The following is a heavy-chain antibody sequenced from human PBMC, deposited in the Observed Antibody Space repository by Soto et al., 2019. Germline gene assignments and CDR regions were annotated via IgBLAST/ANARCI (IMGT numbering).Heavy chain of an antibody. CDR3: ARGGGWQQLVRDAFDI. CDR2: IYHSGST. J-gene: IGHJ3*02. CDR1: SGSISSSNW. D-gene: IGHD6-13*01. Sequence: SETLSLTCAVSSGSISSSNWWSWVRQPPGKGLEWIGEIYHSGSTNYNPSLKSRVTISVDKSKNQFSLKLSSVTAADTAVYYCARGGGWQQLVRDAFDIWGQGTMVTVSS. V-gene: IGHV4-4*02.